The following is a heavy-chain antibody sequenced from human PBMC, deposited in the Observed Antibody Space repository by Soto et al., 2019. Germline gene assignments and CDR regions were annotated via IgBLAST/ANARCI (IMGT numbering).Heavy chain of an antibody. D-gene: IGHD2-15*01. CDR3: ATLPPRIVVVMTDLPT. CDR2: IYHTGTT. Sequence: SETQSLTCAVSGGSLSSSNWWSWVRTPPGKRLEWIGQIYHTGTTSYNPSLKNRVTISLDKSNNQFSLRLTSMTAADTAVYYCATLPPRIVVVMTDLPTWGQGTLVTVSS. CDR1: GGSLSSSNW. V-gene: IGHV4-4*02. J-gene: IGHJ5*02.